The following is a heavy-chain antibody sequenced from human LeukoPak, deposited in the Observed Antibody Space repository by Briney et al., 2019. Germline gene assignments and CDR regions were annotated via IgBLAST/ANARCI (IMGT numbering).Heavy chain of an antibody. CDR2: IYYSGST. J-gene: IGHJ4*02. V-gene: IGHV4-59*08. Sequence: ETLSLTCTVSGGSISSYCWSWIRQPPGKGLEWIGYIYYSGSTNYNPSLKSRVTISVDTSKNQFSLKLSSVTAADTAVYYCARLLTGSTSWHIDYWGQGTLVTVSS. D-gene: IGHD2-2*01. CDR1: GGSISSYC. CDR3: ARLLTGSTSWHIDY.